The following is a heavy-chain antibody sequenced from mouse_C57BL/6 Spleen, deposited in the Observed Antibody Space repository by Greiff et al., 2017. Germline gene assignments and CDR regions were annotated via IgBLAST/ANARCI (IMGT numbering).Heavy chain of an antibody. CDR2: ISGGGGNT. V-gene: IGHV5-9*01. Sequence: DVHLVESGGGLVKPGGSLKLSCAASGFTFSSYTMSWVRQTPEKRLEWVATISGGGGNTYYPDSVKGRFTISRDNAKNTLYLQMSSLRSEDAALYYCASRGRYWYFDVWGTGTTVTVSS. D-gene: IGHD3-1*01. CDR3: ASRGRYWYFDV. J-gene: IGHJ1*03. CDR1: GFTFSSYT.